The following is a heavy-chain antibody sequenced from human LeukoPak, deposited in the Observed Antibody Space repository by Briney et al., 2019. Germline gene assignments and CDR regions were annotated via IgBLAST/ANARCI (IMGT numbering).Heavy chain of an antibody. CDR2: ISSSSSYI. CDR1: GFTFSSYS. D-gene: IGHD6-19*01. CDR3: ARDSIAVAGGGY. J-gene: IGHJ4*02. Sequence: GGSLRLSCAASGFTFSSYSMNWVRQAPGKGLEWVSSISSSSSYIYYADSVKGRFTISRDNAKNSLYLQMNSLRAEDTAVYYCARDSIAVAGGGYWGQGTLVTVSS. V-gene: IGHV3-21*01.